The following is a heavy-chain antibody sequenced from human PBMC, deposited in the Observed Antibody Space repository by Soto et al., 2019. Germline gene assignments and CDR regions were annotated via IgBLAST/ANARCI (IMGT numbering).Heavy chain of an antibody. CDR2: IIPILGIA. CDR1: GGTFSSYT. V-gene: IGHV1-69*08. J-gene: IGHJ4*02. D-gene: IGHD3-10*01. CDR3: ARDGVKPRGDGTHFDY. Sequence: QVQLVQSGAEVKKPGSSVKVSCKASGGTFSSYTISWVRQAPGQGLEWMGRIIPILGIANYAQKFQGRVTITAEKSTSRAYMELSRLRSEDTAVYYCARDGVKPRGDGTHFDYWGQGTLVTVSS.